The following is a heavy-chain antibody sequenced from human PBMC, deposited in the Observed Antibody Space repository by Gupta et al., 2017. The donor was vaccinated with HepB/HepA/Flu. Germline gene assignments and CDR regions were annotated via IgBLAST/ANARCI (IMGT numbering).Heavy chain of an antibody. CDR3: VAGLLTVGY. V-gene: IGHV4-34*02. CDR1: GASFSDYY. CDR2: ITHSGSI. D-gene: IGHD6-19*01. J-gene: IGHJ4*02. Sequence: QVQLQQCGAGLLKPSETLSLTCAVYGASFSDYYWSWIRQPPEKGLEWIGEITHSGSINYNPSLKSRVTTSVDTSKNQFSLKLSSVTAADTAVYYCVAGLLTVGYWGQGTRVTVSS.